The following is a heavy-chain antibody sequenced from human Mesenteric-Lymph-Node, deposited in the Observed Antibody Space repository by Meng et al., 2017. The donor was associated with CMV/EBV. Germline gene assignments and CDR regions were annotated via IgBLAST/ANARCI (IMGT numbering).Heavy chain of an antibody. V-gene: IGHV2-5*01. J-gene: IGHJ4*02. D-gene: IGHD3-3*01. CDR2: IFYNDDK. CDR3: AHRYDFSSGLHY. CDR1: GFSLSSSGVG. Sequence: FSGFSLSSSGVGVVWIRQPPGKALEWLALIFYNDDKRYSPSLKSRLTIRKDTSKNQVILTMTNMDPVDIGTYYCAHRYDFSSGLHYWGQGALVTVSS.